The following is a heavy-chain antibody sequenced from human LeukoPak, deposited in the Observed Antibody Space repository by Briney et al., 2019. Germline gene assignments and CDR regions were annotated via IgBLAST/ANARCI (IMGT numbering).Heavy chain of an antibody. Sequence: GGSLRLSCAASGFTFSGSWMSWVRQAPGKGLEWVASINQDGGEKYSLDSVKGRFTISRDNTKSSLYLQMNSLRAEDTAMYCCARYRHLYYWGQGTLVTVSS. CDR2: INQDGGEK. J-gene: IGHJ4*02. CDR1: GFTFSGSW. CDR3: ARYRHLYY. V-gene: IGHV3-7*01. D-gene: IGHD3-16*01.